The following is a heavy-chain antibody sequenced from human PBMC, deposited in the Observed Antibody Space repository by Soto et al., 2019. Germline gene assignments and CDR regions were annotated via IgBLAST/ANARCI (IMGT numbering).Heavy chain of an antibody. J-gene: IGHJ4*02. D-gene: IGHD6-13*01. V-gene: IGHV4-34*01. CDR3: ARGVIAAAGRYYFDY. Sequence: QVQLQQWGAGLLKPSETLSLTCAVYGGSFSGYYWSWIRQPPGKGLEWIGEINHSGSTNYNPSLKRRVTISVDTYKNQFSLKLSSVTAADTAVYYCARGVIAAAGRYYFDYWGQGTLVTVSS. CDR1: GGSFSGYY. CDR2: INHSGST.